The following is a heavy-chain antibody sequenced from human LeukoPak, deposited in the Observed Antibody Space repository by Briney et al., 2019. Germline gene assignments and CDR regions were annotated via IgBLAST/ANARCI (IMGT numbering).Heavy chain of an antibody. D-gene: IGHD6-13*01. CDR2: INHSGST. V-gene: IGHV4-34*01. CDR1: GGSFSGYY. J-gene: IGHJ4*02. CDR3: ARLESIAAAGKRLDY. Sequence: SETLSLTCAVYGGSFSGYYWSWIRQPPGKGLEWIGEINHSGSTNYNPSLKSRVTISVDTSKNQFSLKLSSVTAADTAVYYCARLESIAAAGKRLDYWGQGTLVTVSS.